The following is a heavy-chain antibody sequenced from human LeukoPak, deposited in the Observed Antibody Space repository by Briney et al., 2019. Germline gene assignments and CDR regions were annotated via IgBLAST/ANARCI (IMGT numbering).Heavy chain of an antibody. CDR3: AKVGRGAVAGTSYY. J-gene: IGHJ4*02. D-gene: IGHD6-19*01. Sequence: GGSLRLSCAASGFTFSSYAMSWVRQAPGKGLEWVSAISGSGGSTYYADSVKGRFTISRDNSKNTLYLQMNSLRAEDTAVYYCAKVGRGAVAGTSYYWGQGTLVTVSS. V-gene: IGHV3-23*01. CDR2: ISGSGGST. CDR1: GFTFSSYA.